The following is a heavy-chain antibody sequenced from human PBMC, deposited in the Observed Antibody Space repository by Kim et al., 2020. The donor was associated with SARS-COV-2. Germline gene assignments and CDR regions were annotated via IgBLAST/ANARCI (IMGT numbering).Heavy chain of an antibody. D-gene: IGHD3-10*01. V-gene: IGHV3-21*04. CDR1: GFTFSSYS. CDR3: ARDMDYYGSGSVAPYFDL. CDR2: ISSSSSYI. J-gene: IGHJ2*01. Sequence: GGSLRLSCAASGFTFSSYSMNWVRQAPGKGLEWVSSISSSSSYIYYADSVKGRFTISRDNAKNSLYLQMNSLRAEDTAVYYCARDMDYYGSGSVAPYFDLWGRGTLVTVSS.